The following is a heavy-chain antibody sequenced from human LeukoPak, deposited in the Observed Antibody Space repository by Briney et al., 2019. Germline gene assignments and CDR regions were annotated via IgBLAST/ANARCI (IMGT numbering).Heavy chain of an antibody. CDR2: IYYSGST. CDR1: GDSISSYY. D-gene: IGHD3-3*01. V-gene: IGHV4-59*01. CDR3: ARGRNLEWFDY. Sequence: SETLSLTCTVSGDSISSYYWSWIRQPPGKGLEWIGYIYYSGSTKYNPSLKSRVTISVDTSKNQFSLKLNSVTAADTAVYYCARGRNLEWFDYWGQGTLVTVSS. J-gene: IGHJ5*01.